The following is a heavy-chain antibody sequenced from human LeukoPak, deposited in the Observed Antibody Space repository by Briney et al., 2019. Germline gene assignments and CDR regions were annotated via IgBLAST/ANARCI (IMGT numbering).Heavy chain of an antibody. CDR1: GFTFSSYA. CDR2: ISGSGGST. CDR3: ASPGATDWTDFDY. Sequence: GGSLRLSCAASGFTFSSYAMSWVRQAPGKGLEWVSAISGSGGSTYYADSVKGRFTISRDNSRNTVHLQMSSLKTEDTAMYYCASPGATDWTDFDYWGQGSLVTVSS. V-gene: IGHV3-23*01. D-gene: IGHD3-9*01. J-gene: IGHJ4*02.